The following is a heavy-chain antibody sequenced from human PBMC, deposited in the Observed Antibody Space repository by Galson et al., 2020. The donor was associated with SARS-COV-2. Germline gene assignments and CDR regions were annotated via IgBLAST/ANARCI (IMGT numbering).Heavy chain of an antibody. CDR3: ATPTLGGSGTIPVDYYYMDV. V-gene: IGHV4-39*01. CDR1: GGSISTSSYY. CDR2: IDYSGSS. J-gene: IGHJ6*02. Sequence: ETSETLSLTCTVSGGSISTSSYYWGWHRQPPGMGLEWVGSIDYSGSSYYNPSLKSRVTIYVATSRHQFSLRLSSVTAADTADYYCATPTLGGSGTIPVDYYYMDVWGQGTTVTVSS. D-gene: IGHD3-10*01.